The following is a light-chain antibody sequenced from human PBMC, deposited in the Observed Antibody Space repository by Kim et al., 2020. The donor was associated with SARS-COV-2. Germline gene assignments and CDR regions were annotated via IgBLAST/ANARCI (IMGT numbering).Light chain of an antibody. CDR1: QRVTTNY. V-gene: IGKV3-20*01. CDR2: GAS. Sequence: SPGEKATLSCRTSQRVTTNYLAWFQQKPGQAPRLLIYGASSRATGIPDRFSGSGSGTDFTLTISTLEPEDFAVYYCEQYDSWPRTFGQGTKVDIK. CDR3: EQYDSWPRT. J-gene: IGKJ1*01.